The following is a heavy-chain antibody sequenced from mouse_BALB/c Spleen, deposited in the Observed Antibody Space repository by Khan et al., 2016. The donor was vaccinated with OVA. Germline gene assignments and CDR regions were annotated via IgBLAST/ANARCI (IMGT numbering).Heavy chain of an antibody. Sequence: EVQLQESGPGLVKPSQSFSLTCTVTGYSITSGYGWNWIRQFPGSKLGWMGYISYSGSTNYNPSLKSRISITRDTSNNQFYMQLNPVTTEETAKYYCARTARIKYWGQGTTLTVSS. CDR1: GYSITSGYG. CDR2: ISYSGST. V-gene: IGHV3-2*02. J-gene: IGHJ2*01. D-gene: IGHD1-2*01. CDR3: ARTARIKY.